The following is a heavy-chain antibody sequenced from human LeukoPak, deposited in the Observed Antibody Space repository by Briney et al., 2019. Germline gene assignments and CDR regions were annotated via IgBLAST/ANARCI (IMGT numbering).Heavy chain of an antibody. Sequence: GRSLRLSCAASGFTFSDYYMSWIRQAPGKGLEWVSYISSSGSTIDYADSVKGRCTISRDNAKNSLYLQMNSLRAEDTAVYYCAREMVGVTFDSWGQGTLVTVSS. CDR1: GFTFSDYY. CDR3: AREMVGVTFDS. V-gene: IGHV3-11*01. J-gene: IGHJ4*02. CDR2: ISSSGSTI. D-gene: IGHD1-26*01.